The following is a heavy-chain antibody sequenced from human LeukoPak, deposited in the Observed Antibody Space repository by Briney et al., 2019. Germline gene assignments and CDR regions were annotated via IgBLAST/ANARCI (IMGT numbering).Heavy chain of an antibody. CDR1: GYIFTGYY. CDR2: INFSSGGA. V-gene: IGHV1-2*02. J-gene: IGHJ4*02. CDR3: ARENRPGYSGYDAPLGY. D-gene: IGHD5-12*01. Sequence: ASVTVSFKASGYIFTGYYLHWVRQAPGQGLEGVGWINFSSGGANYAQNFQGRVTMTSDTASTTASMELRRLTSDDTAVYYCARENRPGYSGYDAPLGYWGQGTLVTVSS.